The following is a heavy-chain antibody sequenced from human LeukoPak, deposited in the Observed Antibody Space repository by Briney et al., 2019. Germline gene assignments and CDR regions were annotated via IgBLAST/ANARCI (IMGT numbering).Heavy chain of an antibody. J-gene: IGHJ4*02. V-gene: IGHV4-4*07. CDR1: GGSISSNN. Sequence: PSETLSLTCTVSGGSISSNNWSWIRQPAGKGLEWIGRIYTSGSTNYNPSLKSRVTMSVDTSKNQFSLKLSSVTAADTAVYYCARGGYDSSGYLFFDYWGQGTLVTVSS. CDR2: IYTSGST. D-gene: IGHD3-22*01. CDR3: ARGGYDSSGYLFFDY.